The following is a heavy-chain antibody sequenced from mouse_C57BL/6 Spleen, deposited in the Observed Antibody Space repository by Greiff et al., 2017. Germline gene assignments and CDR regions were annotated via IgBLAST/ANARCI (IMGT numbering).Heavy chain of an antibody. CDR2: IYPRSGNT. CDR1: GYTFTSYG. Sequence: QVQLQQSGAELARPGASVKLSCKASGYTFTSYGISWVKQRTGQGLEWIGEIYPRSGNTYYNEKFKGKATLTADKSSSTAYMELRSLTSEDSAVYFCARLKDSSTWFAYWGQGTLVTVSA. J-gene: IGHJ3*01. D-gene: IGHD3-2*02. V-gene: IGHV1-81*01. CDR3: ARLKDSSTWFAY.